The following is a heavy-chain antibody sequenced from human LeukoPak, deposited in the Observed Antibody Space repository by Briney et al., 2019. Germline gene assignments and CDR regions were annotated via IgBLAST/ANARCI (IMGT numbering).Heavy chain of an antibody. V-gene: IGHV3-30-3*01. CDR2: ISSDGSNK. CDR1: GFTFSNYA. Sequence: GRSLRLSCAASGFTFSNYAIHWVRQAPGKGLEWVAVISSDGSNKYYAGSVKGRFTISRDDSKNTLYLQMNSLRAEDTAVYYCATYRSMWSSFDYWGQGTLVTVSS. J-gene: IGHJ4*02. CDR3: ATYRSMWSSFDY. D-gene: IGHD6-13*01.